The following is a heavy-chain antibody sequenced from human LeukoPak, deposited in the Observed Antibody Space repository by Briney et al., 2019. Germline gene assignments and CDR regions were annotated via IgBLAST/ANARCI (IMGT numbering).Heavy chain of an antibody. CDR1: GGXFSGYY. Sequence: SETLSLTCAVYGGXFSGYYWSWIRQPPGKGLEWIGEINHSGSTNYNPSLKSRVTISVDTSKNQFSLKLSSVTAADTAVYYCARGGGGGNFYYYYYGMDVWGQGTTVTVSS. J-gene: IGHJ6*02. D-gene: IGHD4-23*01. CDR2: INHSGST. CDR3: ARGGGGGNFYYYYYGMDV. V-gene: IGHV4-34*01.